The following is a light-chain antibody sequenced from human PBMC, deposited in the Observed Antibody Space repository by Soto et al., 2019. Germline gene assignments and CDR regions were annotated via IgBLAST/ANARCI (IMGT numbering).Light chain of an antibody. CDR2: ANN. Sequence: QSVLTQPTSASGTPGQRVSISCSGARANIAVNSVDWYQQLPGTAPKVLIYANNQRPSGVPDRFSGSKSGTSASLAINGLQSDDEAHYFCAAWDDSLNGLVFGGGTKLTVL. V-gene: IGLV1-44*01. CDR3: AAWDDSLNGLV. J-gene: IGLJ2*01. CDR1: RANIAVNS.